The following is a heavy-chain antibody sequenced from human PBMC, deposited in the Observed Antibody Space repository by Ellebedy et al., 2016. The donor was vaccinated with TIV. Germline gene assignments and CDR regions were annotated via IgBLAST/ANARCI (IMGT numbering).Heavy chain of an antibody. D-gene: IGHD1-1*01. Sequence: GESLKISCAASGFTFSGYCMHWVRQVPGKGLVWVSRIHTDGRGVDYADSVKGRFTISRDNAKNTLYLQMNSLRAEDTATYYCAKGRARYPCFDYWGQGTLVTVSS. V-gene: IGHV3-74*01. J-gene: IGHJ4*02. CDR2: IHTDGRGV. CDR3: AKGRARYPCFDY. CDR1: GFTFSGYC.